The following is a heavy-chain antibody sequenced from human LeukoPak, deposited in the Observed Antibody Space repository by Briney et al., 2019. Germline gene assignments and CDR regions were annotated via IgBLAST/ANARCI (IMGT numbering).Heavy chain of an antibody. V-gene: IGHV4-39*07. CDR2: IYYSEST. J-gene: IGHJ3*02. CDR3: AREDWNYKVDAFDI. CDR1: GGSISSSNYY. Sequence: SETLSLTCTFPGGSISSSNYYWGWIRQPPGKGLEWIGSIYYSESTYYNPSLKSRVTISIDTSKNQFSLKMSSVTAADTAVYYCAREDWNYKVDAFDIWGQGTMVTVSS. D-gene: IGHD1-7*01.